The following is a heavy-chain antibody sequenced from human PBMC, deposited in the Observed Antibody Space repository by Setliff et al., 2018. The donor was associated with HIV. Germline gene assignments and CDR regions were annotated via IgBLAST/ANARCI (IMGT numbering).Heavy chain of an antibody. D-gene: IGHD2-2*01. CDR2: INPSGGST. J-gene: IGHJ6*03. CDR1: GYTFTNYY. Sequence: ASVKVSCKASGYTFTNYYMHWVRQAPGQGLEWMGIINPSGGSTSYAQKFQGRVTMTRDTSTSTVYMALSSLRSEDTAVYYCARAYCSTTSCSTSYHYYYMDVWGKGTTVTVSS. CDR3: ARAYCSTTSCSTSYHYYYMDV. V-gene: IGHV1-46*01.